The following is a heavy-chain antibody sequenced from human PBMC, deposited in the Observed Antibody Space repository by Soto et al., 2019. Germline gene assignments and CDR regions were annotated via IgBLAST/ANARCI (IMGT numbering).Heavy chain of an antibody. Sequence: GGSLRLSCAASGFTFSDYYMSWIRQAPGKGLEWVSYISSSSRYTNYADSVKGRFTISRDNAKNSLYLQMNSLRAEDTAVYYCARVSAYYYDSSGYVDYWGQGTLVTVSS. J-gene: IGHJ4*02. CDR2: ISSSSRYT. D-gene: IGHD3-22*01. CDR3: ARVSAYYYDSSGYVDY. V-gene: IGHV3-11*06. CDR1: GFTFSDYY.